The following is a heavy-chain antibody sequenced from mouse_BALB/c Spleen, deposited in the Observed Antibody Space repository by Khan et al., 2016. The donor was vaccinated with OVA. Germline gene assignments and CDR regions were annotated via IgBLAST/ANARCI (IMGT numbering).Heavy chain of an antibody. D-gene: IGHD4-1*01. J-gene: IGHJ3*01. CDR3: ASHLTGSFAY. CDR1: GFTFSSYG. V-gene: IGHV5-6*01. CDR2: ISSGGDYT. Sequence: EVQLVESGGDLVKPGGSLKLSCAASGFTFSSYGMSWVRQTPDKRLEWVATISSGGDYTYYPDSVKGRFTISRDNAKKTLCLQMSSLKSEDTAMYYCASHLTGSFAYWGQGTLVTVSA.